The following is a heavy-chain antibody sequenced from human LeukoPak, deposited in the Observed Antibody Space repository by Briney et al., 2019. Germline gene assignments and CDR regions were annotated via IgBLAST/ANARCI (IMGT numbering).Heavy chain of an antibody. CDR2: ISAYNGNT. CDR1: GYTFTSYG. Sequence: VSVKVSCKASGYTFTSYGISWVRQAPGQGLEWMGWISAYNGNTNYAQKLQGRVTMTTDTSTSTAYIELRSLRSDDTAVYYCARSAAAGYNWFDPWGQGTLVTVSS. J-gene: IGHJ5*02. D-gene: IGHD6-13*01. CDR3: ARSAAAGYNWFDP. V-gene: IGHV1-18*01.